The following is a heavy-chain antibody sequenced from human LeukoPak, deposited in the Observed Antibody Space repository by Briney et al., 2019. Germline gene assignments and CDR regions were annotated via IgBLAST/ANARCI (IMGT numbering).Heavy chain of an antibody. V-gene: IGHV4-59*12. CDR2: IYYSGST. Sequence: SETLSLTCTVSGGSISSYYWSWIRQPPGKGLEWIGYIYYSGSTNYNPSLKSRVTISVDTSKNQFSLKLSSVTAADTAVYYCARDGRKYSSSSVGWFDPWGQGTLVTVSS. CDR1: GGSISSYY. CDR3: ARDGRKYSSSSVGWFDP. J-gene: IGHJ5*02. D-gene: IGHD6-6*01.